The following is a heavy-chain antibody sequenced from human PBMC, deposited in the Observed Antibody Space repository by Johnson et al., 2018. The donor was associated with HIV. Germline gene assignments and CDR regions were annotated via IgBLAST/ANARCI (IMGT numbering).Heavy chain of an antibody. CDR2: ISYDGSNK. CDR3: AKEGRISMIVGGAFDI. Sequence: QVQLVESGGGVVQPGRSLRLSCAASGFTFSSSAMHWVRQAPGKGLEWLAVISYDGSNKYYAESVKGRFTISRDNFKNTLYLQMNSLIAEDTAVYYCAKEGRISMIVGGAFDIWGQGTMVTVSS. CDR1: GFTFSSSA. J-gene: IGHJ3*02. V-gene: IGHV3-30*04. D-gene: IGHD3-22*01.